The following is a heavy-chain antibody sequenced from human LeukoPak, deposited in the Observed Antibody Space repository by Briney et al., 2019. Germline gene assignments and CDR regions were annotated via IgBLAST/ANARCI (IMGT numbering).Heavy chain of an antibody. CDR1: GFTFSTYW. CDR3: ARAPSEIGGYYPEYFRH. J-gene: IGHJ1*01. D-gene: IGHD3-22*01. CDR2: IKSDGST. V-gene: IGHV3-74*01. Sequence: GGSLRVSCAASGFTFSTYWMHWVRQAPGKGLVWVSRIKSDGSTNYADSVKGRFTISRDNAKNKVSLQMNSLRAEDTGVYYCARAPSEIGGYYPEYFRHWGQGALVTVSS.